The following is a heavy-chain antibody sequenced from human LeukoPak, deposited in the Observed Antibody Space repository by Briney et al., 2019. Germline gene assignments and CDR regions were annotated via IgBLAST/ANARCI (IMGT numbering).Heavy chain of an antibody. Sequence: SETLSLTCSVSGGSINNFYWSWIRQPPGGGLEYIGYIYCSGSTNYNPSLKSRVTISVDTSKNQFSLRLNSVTAADTAVYYCARLTRLTLIRGVTGYHSLDVWGKGTKVTVSS. V-gene: IGHV4-59*01. CDR3: ARLTRLTLIRGVTGYHSLDV. CDR2: IYCSGST. D-gene: IGHD3-10*01. J-gene: IGHJ6*03. CDR1: GGSINNFY.